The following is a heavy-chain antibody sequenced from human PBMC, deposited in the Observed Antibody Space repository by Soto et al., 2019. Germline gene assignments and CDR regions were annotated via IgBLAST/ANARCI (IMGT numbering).Heavy chain of an antibody. V-gene: IGHV4-31*03. D-gene: IGHD2-2*01. CDR2: IYYSGST. CDR3: ARGGAYCISTSCYVGGYNWFDP. Sequence: QVQLQESGPGLVKPSQTLSLTCTVSGGSISSGGYYWSWIRQHPGKGLEWIGYIYYSGSTYYNPSLNSRVTISVDTSKNQFSLKLSSVTAADTAVYYCARGGAYCISTSCYVGGYNWFDPWGQGTLVTVSS. CDR1: GGSISSGGYY. J-gene: IGHJ5*02.